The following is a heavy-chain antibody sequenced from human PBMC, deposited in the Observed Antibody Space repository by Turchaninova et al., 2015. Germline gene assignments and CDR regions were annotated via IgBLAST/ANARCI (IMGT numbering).Heavy chain of an antibody. CDR3: ARSQPQDF. CDR2: INHDGST. Sequence: QVQLQQWGAGLLKPSETLSLTCSVYGGSFSGYWWTWIRQAPGKGREWMGEINHDGSTNYNPSLKGRIILSVDTSKNQFSLKLSSVTAADAAVYYCARSQPQDFWGQGTLVTVSS. J-gene: IGHJ4*02. V-gene: IGHV4-34*01. CDR1: GGSFSGYW.